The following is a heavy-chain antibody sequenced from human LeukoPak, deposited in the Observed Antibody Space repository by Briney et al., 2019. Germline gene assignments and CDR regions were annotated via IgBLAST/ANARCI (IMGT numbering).Heavy chain of an antibody. CDR3: AKVPRRKVDAFDI. J-gene: IGHJ3*02. Sequence: GGSLRLSCAASGFTFSSCGMHWVRQAPGKGLEWVAFIRYDGSNKYYADSVKGRFTISRDNSKNTLYLQMNSLRAEDTAVYYCAKVPRRKVDAFDIWGQGTMVTVSS. CDR1: GFTFSSCG. V-gene: IGHV3-30*02. CDR2: IRYDGSNK.